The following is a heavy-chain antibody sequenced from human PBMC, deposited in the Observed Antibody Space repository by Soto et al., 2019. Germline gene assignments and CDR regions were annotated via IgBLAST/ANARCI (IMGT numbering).Heavy chain of an antibody. CDR2: INAGNGNT. V-gene: IGHV1-3*01. CDR1: GYTFTSYA. CDR3: ARDSVLRFLEGLEPGNRFDP. D-gene: IGHD3-3*01. J-gene: IGHJ5*02. Sequence: SVKVSCKASGYTFTSYAMHWVRQAPGQRLEWMGWINAGNGNTKYSQKFQGRVTITRDTSASTAYMELSSLRSEDTAVYYCARDSVLRFLEGLEPGNRFDPWGQGTLVTVSS.